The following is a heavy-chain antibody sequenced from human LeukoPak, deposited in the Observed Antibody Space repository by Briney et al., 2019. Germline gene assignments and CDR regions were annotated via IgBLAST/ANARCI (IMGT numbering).Heavy chain of an antibody. J-gene: IGHJ4*02. Sequence: PSQTLSLTCAIYGGSSSGYYWSWIRQPPGKGLEWSGEINHSGSTNYNPSLKSRVTISVDTSKNQFSLKLSSVTAADTAVYYCARESYDSRGYPENSFDYWGQGTLVTVSS. CDR3: ARESYDSRGYPENSFDY. CDR1: GGSSSGYY. CDR2: INHSGST. D-gene: IGHD3-22*01. V-gene: IGHV4-34*01.